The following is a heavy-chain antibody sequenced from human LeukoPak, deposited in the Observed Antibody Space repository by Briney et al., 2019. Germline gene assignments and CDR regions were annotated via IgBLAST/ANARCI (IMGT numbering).Heavy chain of an antibody. V-gene: IGHV3-21*01. CDR3: ARRYCTGSGCHSFDY. Sequence: GGSLRLSCAASGFTFSSYSMNWVRQAPGKGLEWVSSIRSSSGYTWYADSVKGRFTISRDNAKNSLFLEMNSLRAEDTAVYYCARRYCTGSGCHSFDYWGQGTLVTVSS. CDR2: IRSSSGYT. CDR1: GFTFSSYS. J-gene: IGHJ4*02. D-gene: IGHD2-8*02.